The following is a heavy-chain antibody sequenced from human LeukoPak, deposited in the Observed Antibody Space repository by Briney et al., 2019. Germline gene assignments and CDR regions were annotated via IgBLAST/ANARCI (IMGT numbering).Heavy chain of an antibody. J-gene: IGHJ4*02. D-gene: IGHD3-22*01. CDR3: ARAYDSSGYYYALGY. V-gene: IGHV3-74*01. CDR1: GFTFSSHW. CDR2: ISTDGSRP. Sequence: GGSLRLSCAASGFTFSSHWMHWVRQAPGKGLVWVSGISTDGSRPRYADSVNGRFTISRDNSKNTLYLQMNSLRAEDTAVYYCARAYDSSGYYYALGYWGQGTLVTVSS.